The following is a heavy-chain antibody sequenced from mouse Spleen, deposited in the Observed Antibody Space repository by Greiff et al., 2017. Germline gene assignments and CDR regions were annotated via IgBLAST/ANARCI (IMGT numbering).Heavy chain of an antibody. Sequence: EVHLVESGPVLVKPGASVKMSCKASGYTFTDYYMNWVKQSHGKSLEWIGVINPYNGGTSYNQKFKGKATLTVDKSSSTAYMELNSLTSEDSAVYYCARGAYGNYGRYAMDYWGQGTSVTVSS. CDR2: INPYNGGT. J-gene: IGHJ4*01. V-gene: IGHV1-19*01. D-gene: IGHD2-1*01. CDR1: GYTFTDYY. CDR3: ARGAYGNYGRYAMDY.